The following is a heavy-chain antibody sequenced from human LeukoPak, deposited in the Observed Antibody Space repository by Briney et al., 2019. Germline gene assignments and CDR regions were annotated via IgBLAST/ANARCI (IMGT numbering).Heavy chain of an antibody. CDR3: ARDGVSGSYEYDH. V-gene: IGHV1-69*04. CDR1: GGTFSSYA. Sequence: ASVKVSCKASGGTFSSYAISWVRQAPGQGLEWMGRIIPILGIANYAQKFQGRVTITADKSTSTAYMELSSLRSEDTAVYYCARDGVSGSYEYDHWGQGTLVTVSS. CDR2: IIPILGIA. D-gene: IGHD1-26*01. J-gene: IGHJ4*02.